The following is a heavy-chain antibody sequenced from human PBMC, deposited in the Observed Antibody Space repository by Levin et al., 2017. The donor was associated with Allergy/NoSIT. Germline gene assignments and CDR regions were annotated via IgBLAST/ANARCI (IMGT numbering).Heavy chain of an antibody. CDR1: GGSISSGSYY. CDR3: ATMTPIRGGVGYYFDY. Sequence: SETLSLTCTVSGGSISSGSYYWSWIRQPAGKGLEWIGRIYTSGSTNYNPSLKSRVTISVDTSKNQFSLKLSSVTAADTAVYYCATMTPIRGGVGYYFDYWGQGTLVTVSS. CDR2: IYTSGST. D-gene: IGHD3-10*01. V-gene: IGHV4-61*02. J-gene: IGHJ4*02.